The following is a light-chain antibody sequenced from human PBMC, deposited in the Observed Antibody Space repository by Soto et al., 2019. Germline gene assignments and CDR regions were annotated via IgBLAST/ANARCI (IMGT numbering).Light chain of an antibody. CDR2: AAS. V-gene: IGKV1-39*01. J-gene: IGKJ1*01. Sequence: DIQMTQSPSSLSASVGDRVTITCRASQSISIYLNWYQQKPGKATKVLIYAASSLQSGVPPRFSGSGSGTDFTLTISSLQPEDFATYFCQQSYNIPRATFGQGTKVEIK. CDR1: QSISIY. CDR3: QQSYNIPRAT.